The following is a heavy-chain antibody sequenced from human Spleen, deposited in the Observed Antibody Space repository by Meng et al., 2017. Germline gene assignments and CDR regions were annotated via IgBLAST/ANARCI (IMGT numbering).Heavy chain of an antibody. J-gene: IGHJ4*01. V-gene: IGHV4-59*01. CDR1: GVSIAHSY. Sequence: GSLRLSCTVSGVSIAHSYWNWIRQPPGKGLEWIGYIHYSGSTDYNPSLKSRVTISVDTSKNQFSLKLRSVTAADTAVYYCASLSGTYFPFDYWGHRTLVTVSS. D-gene: IGHD3-10*01. CDR2: IHYSGST. CDR3: ASLSGTYFPFDY.